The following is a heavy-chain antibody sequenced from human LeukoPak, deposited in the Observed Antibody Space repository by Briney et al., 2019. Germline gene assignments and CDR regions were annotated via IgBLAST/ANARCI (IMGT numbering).Heavy chain of an antibody. CDR2: INQDGSEK. D-gene: IGHD6-19*01. V-gene: IGHV3-7*03. J-gene: IGHJ6*03. Sequence: PGGSLRLSCAASGFTFSSYAMSWVRQAPGKGLEWVANINQDGSEKYYVDSVKGRFTISRDNAKNSLYLQMNSLRAEDTAVYYCARVGSSGWYVWGRPSYYMDVWGKGTTVTVSS. CDR3: ARVGSSGWYVWGRPSYYMDV. CDR1: GFTFSSYA.